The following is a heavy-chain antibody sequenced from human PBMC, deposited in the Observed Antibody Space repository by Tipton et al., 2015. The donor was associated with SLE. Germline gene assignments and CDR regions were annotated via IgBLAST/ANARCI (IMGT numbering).Heavy chain of an antibody. CDR3: ARTVGTHRNYYFVY. Sequence: TLSLTCAVYGGAFSGYYWSWIRQPPGKRLEWIGEINHSRSTNYNLSLKSRVTMSIDTSKNQFSMKLSSVTAADTAVYYCARTVGTHRNYYFVYWGQGALV. J-gene: IGHJ4*02. CDR1: GGAFSGYY. D-gene: IGHD1-26*01. CDR2: INHSRST. V-gene: IGHV4-34*01.